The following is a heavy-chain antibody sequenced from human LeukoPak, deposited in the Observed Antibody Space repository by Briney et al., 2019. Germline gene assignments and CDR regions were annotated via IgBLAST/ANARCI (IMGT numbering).Heavy chain of an antibody. J-gene: IGHJ4*02. D-gene: IGHD6-25*01. Sequence: ASVKVSCKASGYTFTSYYMHWVRPASGQGLEWMGVMNPSGGGTTYAQNFQGRVTMTKTMSTSTVSLGLSMRPFEEPALYSVARSPPGYYYFDYWGQGTLVTVCS. CDR3: ARSPPGYYYFDY. CDR1: GYTFTSYY. CDR2: MNPSGGGT. V-gene: IGHV1-46*01.